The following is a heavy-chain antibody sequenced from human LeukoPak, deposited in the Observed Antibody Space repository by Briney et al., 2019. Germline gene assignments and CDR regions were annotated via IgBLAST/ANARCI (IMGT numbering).Heavy chain of an antibody. D-gene: IGHD5-12*01. CDR1: GGSISSGDYY. V-gene: IGHV4-30-4*01. Sequence: PSQTLSLTCTVSGGSISSGDYYWSWIRQPPGKGLEWIGYIYYSGSTYYNPSLRSRVTISVDTSKNQFSLKLSSVTAADTAVYYCARVGLGGGYSGYAYFDYWGQGTLVTVSS. CDR2: IYYSGST. CDR3: ARVGLGGGYSGYAYFDY. J-gene: IGHJ4*02.